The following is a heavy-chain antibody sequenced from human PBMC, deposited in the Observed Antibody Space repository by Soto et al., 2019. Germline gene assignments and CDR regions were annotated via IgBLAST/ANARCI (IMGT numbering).Heavy chain of an antibody. Sequence: GELLQISCKAAGYDFVSLWIGWVSQMSGKGLEWMGVIWPGDSDTRYSPSFQGQVTISADKSISTAYLQWSSLKASDSAMYYCARVDSALLSGCETFFYDGMDIWGQGTTVTVSS. CDR1: GYDFVSLW. V-gene: IGHV5-51*01. CDR3: ARVDSALLSGCETFFYDGMDI. D-gene: IGHD3-16*02. CDR2: IWPGDSDT. J-gene: IGHJ6*02.